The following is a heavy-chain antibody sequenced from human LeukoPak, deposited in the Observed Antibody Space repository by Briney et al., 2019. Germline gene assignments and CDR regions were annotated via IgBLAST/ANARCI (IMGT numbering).Heavy chain of an antibody. CDR2: IYYSGST. Sequence: SETLSLTCTVSGGSISSSRYYWGWIRQPPGKGLEWIGSIYYSGSTYYNPSLKSRVTISVDTSKNQFSLKLSSVTAADTAVYYCARLILTGSKRGIDYWGQGTLVTVSS. J-gene: IGHJ4*02. CDR1: GGSISSSRYY. D-gene: IGHD3-9*01. V-gene: IGHV4-39*01. CDR3: ARLILTGSKRGIDY.